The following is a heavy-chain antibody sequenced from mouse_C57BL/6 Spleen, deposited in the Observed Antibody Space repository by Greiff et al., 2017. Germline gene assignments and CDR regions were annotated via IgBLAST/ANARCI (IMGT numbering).Heavy chain of an antibody. CDR3: ARGGSTTYYFDA. CDR1: GYSFTGYF. D-gene: IGHD1-1*01. J-gene: IGHJ2*01. CDR2: INPYNGDT. V-gene: IGHV1-20*01. Sequence: EVQLQQSGPELVKPGDSAKISCKASGYSFTGYFMNWVMQSHGKSLEWIGRINPYNGDTFYNQKFKGKATLTVDKSSSTAHMELRSLTSEDSAVYNCARGGSTTYYFDACGQGTTLTVSP.